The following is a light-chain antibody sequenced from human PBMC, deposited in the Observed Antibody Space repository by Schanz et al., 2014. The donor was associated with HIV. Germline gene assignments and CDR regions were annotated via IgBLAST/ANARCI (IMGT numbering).Light chain of an antibody. J-gene: IGLJ2*01. Sequence: QSALTQPPSVSAAPGQKVTIACSGSAFNIGQNFVSWYQHLPGTAPKLLIYANHERPSEIPDRFSASRTGTSATLAIIGLQSGDEAEYYCATWDATVSAVLFGGGTKLTVL. CDR2: ANH. CDR3: ATWDATVSAVL. V-gene: IGLV1-51*01. CDR1: AFNIGQNF.